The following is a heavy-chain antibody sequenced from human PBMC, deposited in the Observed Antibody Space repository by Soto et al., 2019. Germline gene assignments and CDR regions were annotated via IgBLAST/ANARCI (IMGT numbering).Heavy chain of an antibody. V-gene: IGHV3-9*01. CDR1: GFTLDDYA. Sequence: EVQLVESGGGLVQPGRSLRLSCAVSGFTLDDYAMHWVRQAPGKGLEWVSGIIWDSGGIDYADSVKDRFTISRDNAKKSLYLQMNSLRPEDTALYYCASGVGAFDIWGHGTMVTVSS. CDR2: IIWDSGGI. CDR3: ASGVGAFDI. D-gene: IGHD1-26*01. J-gene: IGHJ3*02.